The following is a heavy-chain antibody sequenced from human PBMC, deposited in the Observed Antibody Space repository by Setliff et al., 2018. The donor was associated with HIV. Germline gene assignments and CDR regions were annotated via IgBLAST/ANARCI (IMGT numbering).Heavy chain of an antibody. Sequence: GGSLRLSCAASGFTFSTYAMSWVRQAPGRGLEWVSAISATTGDTYYADSVKGRFTISRDDAKNTVYLQMNSLRVEDTADYYCVRDDDRVPESHADLWGQGTLVTVSS. D-gene: IGHD2-2*01. CDR1: GFTFSTYA. CDR2: ISATTGDT. J-gene: IGHJ5*02. CDR3: VRDDDRVPESHADL. V-gene: IGHV3-23*01.